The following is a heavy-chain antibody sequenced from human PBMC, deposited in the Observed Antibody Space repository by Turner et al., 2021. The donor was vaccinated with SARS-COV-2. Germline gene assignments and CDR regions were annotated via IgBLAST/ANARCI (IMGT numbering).Heavy chain of an antibody. V-gene: IGHV3-9*01. J-gene: IGHJ6*02. CDR1: GFTFDAYA. D-gene: IGHD6-6*01. Sequence: EVQLVESGGGLVQPGRSLRLSCAASGFTFDAYAMHWVRQAPGKGLEWVSGISWNSGTRDYADSVKGRFTISRDNAKNSLYLQMNSLRAEDTALYYCAKLAARSAYYYYGMDVWGQGTTVTVSS. CDR3: AKLAARSAYYYYGMDV. CDR2: ISWNSGTR.